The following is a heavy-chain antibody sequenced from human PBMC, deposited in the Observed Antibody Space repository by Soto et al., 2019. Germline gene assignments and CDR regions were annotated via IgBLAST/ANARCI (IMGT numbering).Heavy chain of an antibody. V-gene: IGHV4-34*01. D-gene: IGHD4-17*01. Sequence: SETLSLTCAVYGGSFSGYYWNWIRQPPGKGLECIGEISHSGGTNYNPSLKSRGTISVHTSKNQFSLKLSSVTAADTAVYYCAGSYGDADYWGQGTLVTVSS. CDR3: AGSYGDADY. CDR1: GGSFSGYY. J-gene: IGHJ4*02. CDR2: ISHSGGT.